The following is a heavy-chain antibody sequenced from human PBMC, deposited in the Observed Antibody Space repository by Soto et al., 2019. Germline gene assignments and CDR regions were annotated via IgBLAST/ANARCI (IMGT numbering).Heavy chain of an antibody. Sequence: XGTLSLTCAVYGGSFSGYYWSWIRQPPGKGLEWIGEINHSGSTNYNPSLKSRVTISVDTSKNQFSLKLSSVTAADTAVYYCAGGDDFWSGNWFDPWGQGTLVTVSS. CDR1: GGSFSGYY. CDR3: AGGDDFWSGNWFDP. V-gene: IGHV4-34*01. J-gene: IGHJ5*02. CDR2: INHSGST. D-gene: IGHD3-3*01.